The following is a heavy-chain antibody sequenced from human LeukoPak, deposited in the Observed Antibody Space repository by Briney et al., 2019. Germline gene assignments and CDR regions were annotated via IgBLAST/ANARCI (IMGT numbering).Heavy chain of an antibody. Sequence: GGSLRLSCAASGFTFSDHYMDWVRQAPGKGLEWVGRIRNKANSYSTEYAASVKGRFTISRDDSKNSVYLQMNSLKTEDTAVYYCAKAEIGSSGYYGRWYFDYWGQGTLVTVSS. D-gene: IGHD3-22*01. CDR2: IRNKANSYST. J-gene: IGHJ4*02. CDR3: AKAEIGSSGYYGRWYFDY. CDR1: GFTFSDHY. V-gene: IGHV3-72*01.